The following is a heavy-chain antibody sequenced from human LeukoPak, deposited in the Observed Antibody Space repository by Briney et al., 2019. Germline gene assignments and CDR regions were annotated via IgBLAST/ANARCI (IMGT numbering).Heavy chain of an antibody. CDR2: ISGSGGST. D-gene: IGHD3-3*01. CDR1: GFTFSSYA. Sequence: GGSLRLSCAASGFTFSSYAMSWVRQAPGKGLEWVSAISGSGGSTYYADSVKGRFTISRDNSKNTLYLQMNSLRAEDTAVYYCAKDLSSYYDFWSGYYPVDFTNWFDPWGQGTLVTVSS. V-gene: IGHV3-23*01. CDR3: AKDLSSYYDFWSGYYPVDFTNWFDP. J-gene: IGHJ5*02.